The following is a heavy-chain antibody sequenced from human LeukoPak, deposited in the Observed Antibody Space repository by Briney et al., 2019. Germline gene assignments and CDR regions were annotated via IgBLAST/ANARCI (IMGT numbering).Heavy chain of an antibody. Sequence: SHTLSLTCTVSGGSISSGGDYWSWIPQHPGKGLEWIGYIYYSGSLYYNPSLKSRVTISADTSKNQYSLKLSSVTAADTAGCYCASDYVFPLRFDYWGQGTLVTVSS. CDR2: IYYSGSL. CDR3: ASDYVFPLRFDY. V-gene: IGHV4-31*03. J-gene: IGHJ4*02. CDR1: GGSISSGGDY. D-gene: IGHD2/OR15-2a*01.